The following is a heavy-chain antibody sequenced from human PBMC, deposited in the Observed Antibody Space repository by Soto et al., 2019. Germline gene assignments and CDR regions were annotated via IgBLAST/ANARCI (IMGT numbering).Heavy chain of an antibody. D-gene: IGHD3-3*01. CDR3: SRGTPIASRFSEGLFS. CDR1: GSTLTSYD. CDR2: MNPNSGNT. Sequence: ASVKVSSRASGSTLTSYDMNWVQQTNGEGLEWMGWMNPNSGNTGYAQKSQGRVTMTRNTSISTAYMELSSLRSEDTAVYYCSRGTPIASRFSEGLFSWRQRTLVTFSS. V-gene: IGHV1-8*01. J-gene: IGHJ1*01.